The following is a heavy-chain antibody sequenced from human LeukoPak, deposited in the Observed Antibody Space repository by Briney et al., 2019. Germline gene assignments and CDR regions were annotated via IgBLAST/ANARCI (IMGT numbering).Heavy chain of an antibody. J-gene: IGHJ4*02. V-gene: IGHV3-7*01. Sequence: GGSLRLSCAASGFSFSNYWMNWVRQAPGKGLEWVANIDRGGSVTNYLDSVKGRFTISRDNAKNSVYLQMNNLRAADTAFYYCTRDPAHYLRYGYFDYWGQGILVTVSS. CDR3: TRDPAHYLRYGYFDY. CDR2: IDRGGSVT. CDR1: GFSFSNYW. D-gene: IGHD3-9*01.